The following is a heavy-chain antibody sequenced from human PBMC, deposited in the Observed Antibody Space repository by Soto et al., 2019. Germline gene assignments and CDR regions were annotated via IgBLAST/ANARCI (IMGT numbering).Heavy chain of an antibody. CDR2: IYWDDDK. V-gene: IGHV2-5*02. CDR3: AHEDGSGSYYNVTERERPTYYYYGMDV. D-gene: IGHD3-10*01. Sequence: QITLKESGPTLVKPTQTLTLTCTFSGFSLSTSGVGVGWIRQPPGKALEWLALIYWDDDKRYSPSLKSRLTITKDTSKNQVVLTMTNMDPVDTATYYCAHEDGSGSYYNVTERERPTYYYYGMDVWGQGTTVTVSS. CDR1: GFSLSTSGVG. J-gene: IGHJ6*02.